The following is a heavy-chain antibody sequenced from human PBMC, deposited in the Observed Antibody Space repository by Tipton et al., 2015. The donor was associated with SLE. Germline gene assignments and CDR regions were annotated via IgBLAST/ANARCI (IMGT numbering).Heavy chain of an antibody. V-gene: IGHV4-39*07. CDR2: IYYSGST. CDR3: ARGGAAAGTQWYFDL. J-gene: IGHJ2*01. Sequence: LRLSCTVSGDSISSGDYYWSWIRQHPGKGLEWIGSIYYSGSTYYNPSLKSRVTISVDTSKNQFSLKLSSVTAADTAVYYCARGGAAAGTQWYFDLWGRGTLVTVSS. D-gene: IGHD6-13*01. CDR1: GDSISSGDYY.